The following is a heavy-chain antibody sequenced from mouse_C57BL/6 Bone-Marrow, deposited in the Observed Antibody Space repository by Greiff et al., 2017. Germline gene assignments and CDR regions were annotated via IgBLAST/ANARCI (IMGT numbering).Heavy chain of an antibody. Sequence: EVNLLESGGGLVQPGGSLSLSCAASGFTFTDYYMSWVRQPPGQALEWLGFIRNKANGYTTEYSASVKGRFTISRDNSQSILYLQMNALRAEDSATYYCARSFYSGSSFFAYWGQGTLVTVSA. J-gene: IGHJ3*01. CDR1: GFTFTDYY. CDR2: IRNKANGYTT. CDR3: ARSFYSGSSFFAY. D-gene: IGHD1-1*01. V-gene: IGHV7-3*01.